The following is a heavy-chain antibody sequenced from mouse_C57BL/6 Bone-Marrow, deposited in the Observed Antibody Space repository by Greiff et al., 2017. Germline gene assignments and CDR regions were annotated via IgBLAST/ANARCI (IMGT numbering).Heavy chain of an antibody. J-gene: IGHJ2*01. V-gene: IGHV1-69*01. CDR2: IDPSGSYT. CDR3: ARERVLLRCYFDY. Sequence: QVQLQQPGAELVMPGASVKLSCKASGYTFTSYWMHWVKQRPGRGLEWIGEIDPSGSYTNYNPKFKGKSTLTVDKSSSTAYMQLSSLTSEDSAVYYGARERVLLRCYFDYWGQGTTLTVSS. D-gene: IGHD1-1*01. CDR1: GYTFTSYW.